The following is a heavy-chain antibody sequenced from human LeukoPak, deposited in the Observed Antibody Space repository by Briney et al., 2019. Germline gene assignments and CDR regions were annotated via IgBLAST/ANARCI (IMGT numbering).Heavy chain of an antibody. V-gene: IGHV4-38-2*01. D-gene: IGHD6-13*01. CDR1: GYSISSGYY. J-gene: IGHJ5*02. CDR2: IYHSGST. Sequence: PETLSLTCAVSGYSISSGYYWGWIRQPPGKGLEWIGSIYHSGSTYYNPSLKSRVTISVDTSKNQFSLKLSSVTAADTAVYYCARSPPGIAAAGTLGSFDPWGQGTLVTVSS. CDR3: ARSPPGIAAAGTLGSFDP.